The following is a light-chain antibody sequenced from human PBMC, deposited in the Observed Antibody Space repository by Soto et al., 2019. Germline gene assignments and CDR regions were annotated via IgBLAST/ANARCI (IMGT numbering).Light chain of an antibody. CDR1: QRLLHDNGFNF. V-gene: IGKV2-28*01. J-gene: IGKJ4*01. CDR2: LGS. CDR3: MQALVTQLT. Sequence: DIVMTQSPLFLSVTPGEPASIACRSSQRLLHDNGFNFLNWYLQKPGQSPQLLISLGSSRASGVTDWFRGSASGRDFTLLISRVEAPDVGGLYCMQALVTQLTFGLGAKLDIX.